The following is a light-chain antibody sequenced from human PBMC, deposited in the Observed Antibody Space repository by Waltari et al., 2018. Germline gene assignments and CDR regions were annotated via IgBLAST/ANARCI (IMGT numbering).Light chain of an antibody. J-gene: IGLJ1*01. CDR1: SSDVGSHNL. Sequence: SALTQPASVSGSPGQSITISCTGTSSDVGSHNLVSWYQQHPGKAPKLLIYEGSKRPSGGLNRFSGSKAGNTASLTISGLQAEDDADYYCCSYAGSSTYVFGTGTKVTVL. CDR3: CSYAGSSTYV. V-gene: IGLV2-23*01. CDR2: EGS.